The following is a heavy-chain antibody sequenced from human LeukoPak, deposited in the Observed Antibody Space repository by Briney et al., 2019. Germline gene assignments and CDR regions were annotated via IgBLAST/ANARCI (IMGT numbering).Heavy chain of an antibody. CDR3: AKLYSSNSGIFDY. V-gene: IGHV3-53*01. CDR2: IYSGGST. CDR1: GFAVSSKY. J-gene: IGHJ4*02. D-gene: IGHD6-13*01. Sequence: GGSLRLSCAASGFAVSSKYMSWVRQAPGKGLEWVSVIYSGGSTYYADSVKGRFTISRDISKNTLYLQMNRLRAEDTAIYYCAKLYSSNSGIFDYWGQGTLVTVSS.